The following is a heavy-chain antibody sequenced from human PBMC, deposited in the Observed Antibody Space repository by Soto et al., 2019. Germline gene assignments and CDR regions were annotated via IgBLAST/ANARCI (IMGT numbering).Heavy chain of an antibody. CDR1: GFSFRDYG. CDR2: IIGNGDTA. J-gene: IGHJ4*02. Sequence: EVQLLEAGGGLVQPGGSLRLSCAASGFSFRDYGMSWVRQAPGKGLEWLSAIIGNGDTAYYADSVRGRFTISRDNSKNTLYLQLNDLGAEVTAIYYCAKDYDYGDSLPFDCWCQGTLVTVSS. D-gene: IGHD4-17*01. CDR3: AKDYDYGDSLPFDC. V-gene: IGHV3-23*01.